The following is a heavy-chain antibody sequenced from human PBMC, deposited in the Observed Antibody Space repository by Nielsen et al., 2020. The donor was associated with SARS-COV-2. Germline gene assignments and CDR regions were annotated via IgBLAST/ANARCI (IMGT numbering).Heavy chain of an antibody. CDR1: GGSISSYY. CDR3: ARAPTIFGVVITTFDY. Sequence: SETLSLTCTVSGGSISSYYWSWIRQHPGKGLEWIGYIYYSGSTYYNPSLKSRVTISVDTSKNQFSLKLSSVTAADTAVYYCARAPTIFGVVITTFDYWGQGTLVTVSS. V-gene: IGHV4-59*06. CDR2: IYYSGST. D-gene: IGHD3-3*01. J-gene: IGHJ4*02.